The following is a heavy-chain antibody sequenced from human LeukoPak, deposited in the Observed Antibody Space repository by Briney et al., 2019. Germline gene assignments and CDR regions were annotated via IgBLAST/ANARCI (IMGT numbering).Heavy chain of an antibody. CDR1: GFTFSPYW. CDR2: INGDGTTT. Sequence: GGSLRLTCAASGFTFSPYWMHWVRQAPGKGLVWVSHINGDGTTTTYADSVKGRFTISRDNAQNTLYLQMNSLRAEDTAVYYCARGTALQDYWGQGTLVTVSS. V-gene: IGHV3-74*01. J-gene: IGHJ4*02. D-gene: IGHD2/OR15-2a*01. CDR3: ARGTALQDY.